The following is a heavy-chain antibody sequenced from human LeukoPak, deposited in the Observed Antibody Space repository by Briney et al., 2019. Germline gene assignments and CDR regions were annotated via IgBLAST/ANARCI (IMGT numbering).Heavy chain of an antibody. Sequence: SETLSLTCTVSGGSISSGSYYWSWIRQPAGKGLEWIGRIYTSGSTNYNPSLKSRVTISVDTSKNQFSLKLSSVTAADTAVYYCARGYYDSSGYYLKSDAFDIWGQGTMVTVSS. J-gene: IGHJ3*02. CDR1: GGSISSGSYY. V-gene: IGHV4-61*02. CDR3: ARGYYDSSGYYLKSDAFDI. CDR2: IYTSGST. D-gene: IGHD3-22*01.